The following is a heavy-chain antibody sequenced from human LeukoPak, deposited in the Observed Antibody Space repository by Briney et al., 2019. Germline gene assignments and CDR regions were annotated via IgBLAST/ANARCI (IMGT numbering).Heavy chain of an antibody. V-gene: IGHV4-34*01. CDR3: ARKKRYSGSYYMDV. D-gene: IGHD1-26*01. CDR2: INHSGST. CDR1: GGSFSGYY. J-gene: IGHJ6*03. Sequence: SETLSLTCAVYGGSFSGYYWSWIRQPPGKGLEWIGEINHSGSTNYNPSLKSRVTISVDTSKNQFSLKLSSVTAADTAVYYCARKKRYSGSYYMDVWGKGTTVTVSS.